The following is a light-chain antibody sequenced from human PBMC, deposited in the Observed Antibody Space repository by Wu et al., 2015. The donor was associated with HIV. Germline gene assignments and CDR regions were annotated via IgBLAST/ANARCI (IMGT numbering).Light chain of an antibody. J-gene: IGKJ5*01. Sequence: IQLTQSPSSLSASVGDRVIITCRASQDINNYLAWYQQKPGKAPKLLIYAASTLQSGVPSRFRGSGSGTDFTLTITSLQPEDFAIYSCQQLKTYPITFGQGTRLEIK. CDR2: AAS. CDR1: QDINNY. V-gene: IGKV1-9*01. CDR3: QQLKTYPIT.